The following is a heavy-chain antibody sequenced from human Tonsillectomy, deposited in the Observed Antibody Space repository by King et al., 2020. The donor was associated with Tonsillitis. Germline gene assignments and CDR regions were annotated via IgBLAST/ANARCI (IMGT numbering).Heavy chain of an antibody. CDR1: GFTFSNAW. Sequence: VQLVESGGGLAKPGGSLRLSCAASGFTFSNAWMSWVRQAPGKGLEWVGRIKSKTDGGTTDFAAPVKGRFTISRDDSKNTLYLQMNSLKTEDTAVYYCSTDPDSSSYYAFDYWGQGSLVTVSS. CDR2: IKSKTDGGTT. V-gene: IGHV3-15*01. J-gene: IGHJ4*02. D-gene: IGHD3-22*01. CDR3: STDPDSSSYYAFDY.